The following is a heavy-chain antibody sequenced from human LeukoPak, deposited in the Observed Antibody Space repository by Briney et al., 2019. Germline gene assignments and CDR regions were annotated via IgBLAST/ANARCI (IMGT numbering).Heavy chain of an antibody. CDR2: IFSSDSYT. J-gene: IGHJ4*02. CDR3: ARQGNKYGSGKFGG. V-gene: IGHV5-10-1*01. D-gene: IGHD3-10*01. Sequence: GESLKISCKASGYSLTDYWINRVPQMPGEGLEWMGKIFSSDSYTKYSPSFQGHLTISVDKSISTAYLQWSSLKASDTAMYYCARQGNKYGSGKFGGWGQGTLVTVSS. CDR1: GYSLTDYW.